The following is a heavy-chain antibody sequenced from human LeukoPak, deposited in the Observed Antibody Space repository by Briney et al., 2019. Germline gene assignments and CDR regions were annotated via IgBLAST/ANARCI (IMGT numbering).Heavy chain of an antibody. Sequence: GASVKVSCKASGHTFTNYYIHWVRQAPGQGLEWMELIKPGGGFTSYAQKFQGRVTMTRDMSTSTVYMELSSLRSEDWAVYYCARDSLIGTTGYYFDYWGQGTLVTVSS. CDR1: GHTFTNYY. CDR3: ARDSLIGTTGYYFDY. V-gene: IGHV1-46*01. J-gene: IGHJ4*02. D-gene: IGHD1-20*01. CDR2: IKPGGGFT.